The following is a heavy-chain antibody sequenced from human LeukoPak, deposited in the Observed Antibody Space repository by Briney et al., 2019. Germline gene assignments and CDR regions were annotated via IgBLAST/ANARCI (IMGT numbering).Heavy chain of an antibody. CDR1: GYTFTGYY. J-gene: IGHJ3*02. V-gene: IGHV1-2*02. CDR2: INPNSGGT. Sequence: GASVKVSCKASGYTFTGYYMHWVRQAPGQGLEWMGWINPNSGGTNYAQKFQGRVTMTRDTSISTAYMELSRLRSDDTAVYYCARSSKWNRAEDAFDIWGQGTMVTVSS. D-gene: IGHD1-1*01. CDR3: ARSSKWNRAEDAFDI.